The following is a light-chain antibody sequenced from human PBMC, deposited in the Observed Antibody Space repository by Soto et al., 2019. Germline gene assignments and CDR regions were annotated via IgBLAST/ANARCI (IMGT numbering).Light chain of an antibody. J-gene: IGLJ1*01. CDR1: RSNIGINP. CDR2: DNN. V-gene: IGLV1-51*01. Sequence: QSVLTQPPSVSAAPGQTVTISCSGTRSNIGINPVSWYQHLPGTAPRLLIYDNNKRPSGLPDRFSGSKSGTSATLGITGLQTGDEADYYCGTWDSGLSVYVFGPGTKVTVL. CDR3: GTWDSGLSVYV.